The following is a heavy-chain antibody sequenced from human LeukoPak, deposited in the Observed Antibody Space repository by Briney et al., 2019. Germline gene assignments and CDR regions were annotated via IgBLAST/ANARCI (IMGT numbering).Heavy chain of an antibody. CDR2: IYSSGST. CDR3: ARVRWDYDSRGWDY. Sequence: GGSLRLSCAASGFTVSSNYMTWVRQAPGKGLEWVSVIYSSGSTYYADSVKGRFTISRDNSKNTLYLPMNSLRAEDTAVYYCARVRWDYDSRGWDYWGQGTLGTVSS. V-gene: IGHV3-66*02. CDR1: GFTVSSNY. D-gene: IGHD3-22*01. J-gene: IGHJ4*02.